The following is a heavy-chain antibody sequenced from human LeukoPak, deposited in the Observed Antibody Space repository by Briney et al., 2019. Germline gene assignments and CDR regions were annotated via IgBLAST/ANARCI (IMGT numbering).Heavy chain of an antibody. J-gene: IGHJ3*01. CDR3: ARVGAVGGVFRAFDL. D-gene: IGHD3-16*01. CDR1: GFTVSSNY. V-gene: IGHV3-66*01. Sequence: GGSLRLSCAASGFTVSSNYMSWVRQAPGKGLEWVSFTYSGGSTYFADSVKGRFTISRDNSKNTLYLQMNSLRAEDTAVYYCARVGAVGGVFRAFDLWGQGTMVTVSS. CDR2: TYSGGST.